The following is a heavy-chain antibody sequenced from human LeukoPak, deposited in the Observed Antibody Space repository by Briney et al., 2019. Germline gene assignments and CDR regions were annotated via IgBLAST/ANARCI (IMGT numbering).Heavy chain of an antibody. D-gene: IGHD3-16*01. V-gene: IGHV3-23*01. Sequence: RGSLRLSCAASEFDFSTHAMTWVRQAPGKGLEWVSAISISGTKTYYADSVKGRFTISRDNSKNTLYLQMNSLRAEDTAVYYCAKVTGGDMITYGGLDYWGQGTLVTVSS. CDR3: AKVTGGDMITYGGLDY. CDR2: ISISGTKT. CDR1: EFDFSTHA. J-gene: IGHJ4*02.